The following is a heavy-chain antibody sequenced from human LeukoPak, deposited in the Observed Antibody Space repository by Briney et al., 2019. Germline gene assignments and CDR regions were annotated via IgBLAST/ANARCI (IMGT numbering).Heavy chain of an antibody. V-gene: IGHV3-7*01. CDR3: ARDPYTAMGFDY. CDR2: IKQDGSEK. CDR1: GFTFSGYW. Sequence: GGSLRLSCAASGFTFSGYWMSWVRQAPGQGLEWVANIKQDGSEKYYVDSVKGRFTISRDNAKNSLYLQMNSLRAEDTAVYYCARDPYTAMGFDYWGQGTLVTVSS. D-gene: IGHD5-18*01. J-gene: IGHJ4*02.